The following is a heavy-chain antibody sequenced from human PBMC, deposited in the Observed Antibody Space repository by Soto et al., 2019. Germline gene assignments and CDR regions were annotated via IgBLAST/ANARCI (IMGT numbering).Heavy chain of an antibody. CDR3: VKGSEVARQELDY. CDR1: GFSFSNCG. J-gene: IGHJ4*02. CDR2: ISFDGSDK. Sequence: QVQLVESGGGVVQPGRSLRLSCAASGFSFSNCGMHWVRQAPGKGLEGGAAISFDGSDKYYLESVKGRFTISRDNSKNTLCLQMNSLRVEDTAVYYCVKGSEVARQELDYWGQGTLVTVSS. V-gene: IGHV3-30*18. D-gene: IGHD2-15*01.